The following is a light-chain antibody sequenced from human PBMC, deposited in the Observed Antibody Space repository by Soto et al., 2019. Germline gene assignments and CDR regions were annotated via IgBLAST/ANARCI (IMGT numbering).Light chain of an antibody. CDR1: QGISNY. J-gene: IGKJ1*01. V-gene: IGKV1-39*01. Sequence: DIQMTQCESSVTAALGARVTITCRASQGISNYLAWYQQKPGKVPKLLIYAASSLQSGVPSRFICIGSGTGISLRFGVLESEDFGTSSCPVMDNAPQKFAQGTKVDIK. CDR2: AAS. CDR3: PVMDNAPQK.